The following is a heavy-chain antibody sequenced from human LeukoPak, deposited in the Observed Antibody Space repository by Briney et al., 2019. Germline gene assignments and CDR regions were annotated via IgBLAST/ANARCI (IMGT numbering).Heavy chain of an antibody. Sequence: GASVKVSCKASGGSFNNYAISWVRQAPGQGLEWMGRIIPIFGIANSAQKFQGRVTITADKSTNTAYMELSSLRSEDTAVYYCARETDPPTLSGLGAFDIWGQGTMVTVSS. J-gene: IGHJ3*02. CDR1: GGSFNNYA. D-gene: IGHD1-26*01. V-gene: IGHV1-69*04. CDR3: ARETDPPTLSGLGAFDI. CDR2: IIPIFGIA.